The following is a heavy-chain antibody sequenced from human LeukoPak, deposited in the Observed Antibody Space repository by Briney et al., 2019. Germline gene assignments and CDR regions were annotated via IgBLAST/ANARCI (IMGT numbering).Heavy chain of an antibody. D-gene: IGHD5-12*01. CDR3: VLAIHPHGSFDP. V-gene: IGHV4-34*01. Sequence: PSETLSLTCAVYGGSFSGYYWNWIRQPPGKGLEWIGEINRSGSTNYNPSLKSRVTISVDTSKNQCSLKLSSVTAADTAVFFCVLAIHPHGSFDPWGQGTLVTVSS. CDR2: INRSGST. CDR1: GGSFSGYY. J-gene: IGHJ5*02.